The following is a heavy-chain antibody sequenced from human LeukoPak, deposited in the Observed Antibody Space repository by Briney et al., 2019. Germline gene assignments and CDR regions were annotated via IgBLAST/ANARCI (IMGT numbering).Heavy chain of an antibody. CDR2: INPSGGST. J-gene: IGHJ3*02. Sequence: GASVKVSCKASGYTFTSYYMHWVRQAPGQGLEWMGIINPSGGSTSYAQKFQGRVAMTRDMSTSTVYMELSSLRSEDTAVYYCARESTMIVEALNGLDIWGQGTMVTVSS. CDR3: ARESTMIVEALNGLDI. CDR1: GYTFTSYY. D-gene: IGHD3-22*01. V-gene: IGHV1-46*01.